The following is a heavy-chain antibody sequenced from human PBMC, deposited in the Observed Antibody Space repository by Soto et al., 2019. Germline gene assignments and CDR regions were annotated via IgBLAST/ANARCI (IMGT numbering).Heavy chain of an antibody. Sequence: EVQLLASGGGLVQPGGSLRLSCAGSGFTFSSYAMSWVRRAPGKGLEWVSGINTSGGSIYYADSVKGRFTISRDNSKNTLYLQMNSLRAEDTAVYYCAKGSYYDFWSGYATGYYYMDVWGKGTTVTVSS. J-gene: IGHJ6*03. CDR2: INTSGGSI. CDR3: AKGSYYDFWSGYATGYYYMDV. D-gene: IGHD3-3*01. CDR1: GFTFSSYA. V-gene: IGHV3-23*01.